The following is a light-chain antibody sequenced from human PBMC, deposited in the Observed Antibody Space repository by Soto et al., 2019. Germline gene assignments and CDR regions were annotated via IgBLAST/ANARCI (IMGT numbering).Light chain of an antibody. J-gene: IGKJ3*01. CDR2: GAS. CDR1: QTISSSY. CDR3: QQFRT. V-gene: IGKV3-20*01. Sequence: EIVLTQSPGTLSLSPGERATLSCRASQTISSSYLAWYQQKPGQAPRLLIYGASTRATGIPDRFSGSGSGTDFILTISGLDPEDFAVYYCQQFRTFGPGTKVDIK.